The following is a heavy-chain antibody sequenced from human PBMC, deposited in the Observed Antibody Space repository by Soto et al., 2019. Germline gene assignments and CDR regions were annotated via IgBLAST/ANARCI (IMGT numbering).Heavy chain of an antibody. Sequence: SEALSLTCAVYGGSFSGYYWSWIRQPPGKGLEWIGEINHSGSTNYNPSLKSRVTISVDTSKNQFSLKVSSVTAADTAVYYGARSGSGLVAAIIRGARQFDTWGQGTLVTVSS. CDR1: GGSFSGYY. CDR2: INHSGST. V-gene: IGHV4-34*01. CDR3: ARSGSGLVAAIIRGARQFDT. D-gene: IGHD2-15*01. J-gene: IGHJ5*02.